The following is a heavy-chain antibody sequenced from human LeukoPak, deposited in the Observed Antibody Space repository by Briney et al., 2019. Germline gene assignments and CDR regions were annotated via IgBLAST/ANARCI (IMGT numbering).Heavy chain of an antibody. V-gene: IGHV4-39*07. CDR2: IYHSGST. Sequence: SETLSLTCTVSGGSISSSSYYWGWIRQPPGKGLEWIGSIYHSGSTNYNPSLKSRVTISVDKSKNQFSLKLSSVTAADTAVYYCARMQRIAVAGTFMISAFDIWGQGTMVTVSS. D-gene: IGHD6-19*01. CDR3: ARMQRIAVAGTFMISAFDI. J-gene: IGHJ3*02. CDR1: GGSISSSSYY.